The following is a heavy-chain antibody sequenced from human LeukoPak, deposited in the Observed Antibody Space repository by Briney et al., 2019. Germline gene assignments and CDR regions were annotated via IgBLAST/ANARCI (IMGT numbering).Heavy chain of an antibody. J-gene: IGHJ4*02. CDR1: GFTFSSYA. D-gene: IGHD3-3*01. V-gene: IGHV3-23*01. CDR2: ISGSGGST. Sequence: GGSLRLSCAVSGFTFSSYAMSWVRQAPGKGLEWVSAISGSGGSTYSADSVKGRFTISRDNSKNTLYLQMNSLRAEDTAVYYCAKVRGEYYDFWSGYYPGDYWGQGTLVTVSS. CDR3: AKVRGEYYDFWSGYYPGDY.